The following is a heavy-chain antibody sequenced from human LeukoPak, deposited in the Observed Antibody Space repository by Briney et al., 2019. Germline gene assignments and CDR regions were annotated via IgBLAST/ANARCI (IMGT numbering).Heavy chain of an antibody. V-gene: IGHV4-61*02. J-gene: IGHJ5*02. D-gene: IGHD2-8*01. CDR3: AREYIVLMVYATGTFDP. Sequence: SETLSLTCTVSGGSISSGSYYWSWIRQPAGKGLEWIGRIYTSGSTNYNPSLKSRVTISVDTSKNQFPLKLSSVTAADTAVYYCAREYIVLMVYATGTFDPWGQGTLVTVSS. CDR1: GGSISSGSYY. CDR2: IYTSGST.